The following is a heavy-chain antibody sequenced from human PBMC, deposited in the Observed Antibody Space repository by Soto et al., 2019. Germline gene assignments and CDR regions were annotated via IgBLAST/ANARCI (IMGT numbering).Heavy chain of an antibody. CDR2: ISVDGRDT. V-gene: IGHV3-74*03. J-gene: IGHJ6*03. CDR1: GFSLSDYW. D-gene: IGHD2-15*01. Sequence: GGSLRLSCAASGFSLSDYWMHWVRQVPGKGLLWVSRISVDGRDTTYADSVKGRFTISRDNAKNTLYLQMNSLRAEDTAVYYCAREPYCSGGSCSIYYYYMDVWGKGTTVTVSS. CDR3: AREPYCSGGSCSIYYYYMDV.